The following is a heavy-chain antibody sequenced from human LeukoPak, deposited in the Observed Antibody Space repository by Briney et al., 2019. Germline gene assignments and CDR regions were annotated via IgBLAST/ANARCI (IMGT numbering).Heavy chain of an antibody. CDR3: AKKNDVSGSYYFDN. CDR2: ISGSGGRS. Sequence: GGSLRLSCAASGFTFSRCAMSWVRQTPGKGVEGFSAISGSGGRSDYADSVKGRFTISKDNSENTLYLQMNSLRAEDTAVYYCAKKNDVSGSYYFDNWGQGTLVTVSS. V-gene: IGHV3-23*01. J-gene: IGHJ4*02. CDR1: GFTFSRCA. D-gene: IGHD3-10*01.